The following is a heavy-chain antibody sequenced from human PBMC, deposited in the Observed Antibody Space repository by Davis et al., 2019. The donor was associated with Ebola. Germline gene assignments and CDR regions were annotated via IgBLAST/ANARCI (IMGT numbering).Heavy chain of an antibody. D-gene: IGHD6-19*01. CDR2: IYHSGST. J-gene: IGHJ5*02. CDR3: ARQEDSSGWYTALGSNWFDP. Sequence: PSETLSLTCAVSGGSISSGGYSWSWIRQPPGKGLEWIGYIYHSGSTYYNPSLKSRVTISVDTSKNQFPLKLSSVTAADTAVYYCARQEDSSGWYTALGSNWFDPWGQGTLVTVSS. CDR1: GGSISSGGYS. V-gene: IGHV4-30-2*01.